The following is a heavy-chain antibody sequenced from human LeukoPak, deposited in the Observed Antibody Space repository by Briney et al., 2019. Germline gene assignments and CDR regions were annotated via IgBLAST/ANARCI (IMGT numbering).Heavy chain of an antibody. J-gene: IGHJ4*02. CDR3: ARDYYDSSGYYYFDY. V-gene: IGHV1-69*04. CDR2: IIPILGIA. D-gene: IGHD3-22*01. Sequence: EASVKVSCKASGGTFSSYAISWVRLAPGQGLEWMGRIIPILGIANYAQKFQGRVTITADKSTSTAYMELSSLRSEDTAVYYCARDYYDSSGYYYFDYWGQGTLVTVSS. CDR1: GGTFSSYA.